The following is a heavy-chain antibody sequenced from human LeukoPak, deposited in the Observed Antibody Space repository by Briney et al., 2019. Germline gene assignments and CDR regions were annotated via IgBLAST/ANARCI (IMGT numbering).Heavy chain of an antibody. Sequence: PGGSLRLSCAGSGFTFDDYDMTWVRQAPGKGLEWVSSISSSSSYIYYADSVKGRFTISRDNAKNSLYLQMNSLRAEDTAVYYCARDRMYYYDSSGYLRPFDYWGQGTLVTVSS. CDR2: ISSSSSYI. J-gene: IGHJ4*02. D-gene: IGHD3-22*01. CDR3: ARDRMYYYDSSGYLRPFDY. CDR1: GFTFDDYD. V-gene: IGHV3-21*01.